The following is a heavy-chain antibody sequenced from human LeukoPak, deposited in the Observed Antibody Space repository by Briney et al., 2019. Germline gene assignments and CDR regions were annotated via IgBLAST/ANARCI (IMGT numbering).Heavy chain of an antibody. J-gene: IGHJ6*03. Sequence: SVKVSCKASGGTFSSYAISWVRQAPGQGLEWVGGIIPIFGTANYAQKFQGRVTITTDESTSTAYMELSSLRSEDTAVYYCARAPWDYYGSGSYYPGGYYYYMDVWGKGTTVTVSS. D-gene: IGHD3-10*01. CDR1: GGTFSSYA. V-gene: IGHV1-69*05. CDR3: ARAPWDYYGSGSYYPGGYYYYMDV. CDR2: IIPIFGTA.